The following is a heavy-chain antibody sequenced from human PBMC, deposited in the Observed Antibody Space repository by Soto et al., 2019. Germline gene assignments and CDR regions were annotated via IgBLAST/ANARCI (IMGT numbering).Heavy chain of an antibody. V-gene: IGHV3-20*04. CDR1: GFTFDDYG. CDR2: INWNGGST. J-gene: IGHJ4*02. CDR3: ASANWEAYYDSSGYIDY. Sequence: SGGFLRLSCAASGFTFDDYGMSWVRQAPGKGLEWVSGINWNGGSTGYADSVKGRFTISRDNAKNSLYLQMNSLRAEDTALYYCASANWEAYYDSSGYIDYWGQGTLVTVS. D-gene: IGHD3-22*01.